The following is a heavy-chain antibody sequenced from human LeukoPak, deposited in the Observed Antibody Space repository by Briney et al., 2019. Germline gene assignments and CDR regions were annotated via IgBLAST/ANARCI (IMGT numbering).Heavy chain of an antibody. CDR2: IKQDGSEK. CDR1: GITFSNYW. CDR3: AREIESSDEWLFQYYYHYYMDV. J-gene: IGHJ6*03. D-gene: IGHD3-3*01. V-gene: IGHV3-7*01. Sequence: GGSLRLSCAASGITFSNYWMSWVRQAPGKGLEWVANIKQDGSEKNYVDSVKGRFTISRDNAKNSLYLQMNSLGAEDTAVYYCAREIESSDEWLFQYYYHYYMDVWGKGTTVTVSS.